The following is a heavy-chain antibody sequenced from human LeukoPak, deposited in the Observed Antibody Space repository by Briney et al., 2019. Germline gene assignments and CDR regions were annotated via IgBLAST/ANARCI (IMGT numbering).Heavy chain of an antibody. V-gene: IGHV1-24*01. Sequence: ASVKVSCKVSGYTLTELSMHWVRQAPGKGLEWMGGFDPEDGETIYAQKFQGRVTMTEDTSTDTAYMELSSLRSEDTAVYYCARDSGLRFLEWLFDPWGQGTLVTVSS. D-gene: IGHD3-3*01. CDR3: ARDSGLRFLEWLFDP. J-gene: IGHJ5*02. CDR1: GYTLTELS. CDR2: FDPEDGET.